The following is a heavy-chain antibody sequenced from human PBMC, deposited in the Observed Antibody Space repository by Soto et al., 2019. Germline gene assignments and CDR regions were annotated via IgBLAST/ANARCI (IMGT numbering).Heavy chain of an antibody. CDR1: GCSIGSSNYY. Sequence: ETLSLTCTVSGCSIGSSNYYWGGIRQPPGKGLEWIGSIYYSGSTYYNPSLKSRVTISVDTSKNQFSLKLSSVTAADTAVYYCARLVYDSSGYRPGWGQGTLVT. CDR3: ARLVYDSSGYRPG. V-gene: IGHV4-39*01. D-gene: IGHD3-22*01. CDR2: IYYSGST. J-gene: IGHJ4*02.